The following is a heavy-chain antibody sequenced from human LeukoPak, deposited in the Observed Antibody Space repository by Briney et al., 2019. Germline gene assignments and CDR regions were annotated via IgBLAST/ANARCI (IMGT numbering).Heavy chain of an antibody. CDR3: ARLMIPARYYYYYYMDV. J-gene: IGHJ6*03. CDR1: GGSISSYY. V-gene: IGHV4-59*08. CDR2: IYYSGST. D-gene: IGHD3-22*01. Sequence: SETLSLTCTVSGGSISSYYWSWIRQPPGKGLEWIGYIYYSGSTNYNPSLKSRVTISVDTSKNQFSLKLSSVTAADTAVYYCARLMIPARYYYYYYMDVWGKGTTVTVSS.